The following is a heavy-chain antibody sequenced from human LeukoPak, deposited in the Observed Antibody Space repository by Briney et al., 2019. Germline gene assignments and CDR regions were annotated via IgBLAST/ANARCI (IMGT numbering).Heavy chain of an antibody. Sequence: PGASLRLFCAASGFTFSHYAMSWDRQAPGKGLEWVSTASGSGANTYYADSVKGRFTISRDNSKNTLYLQMNSLTAEDTALYYCTKDQIGYSKPIDCWGQGTLVTVSS. D-gene: IGHD4-11*01. V-gene: IGHV3-23*01. CDR2: ASGSGANT. J-gene: IGHJ4*02. CDR3: TKDQIGYSKPIDC. CDR1: GFTFSHYA.